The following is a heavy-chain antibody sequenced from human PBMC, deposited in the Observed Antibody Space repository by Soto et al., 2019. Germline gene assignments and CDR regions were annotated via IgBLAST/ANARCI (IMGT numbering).Heavy chain of an antibody. CDR2: IIPIFGTA. CDR1: GGTFSSYA. V-gene: IGHV1-69*13. D-gene: IGHD2-2*01. Sequence: SVKVSCKASGGTFSSYAISWVRQAPGQGLEWMGGIIPIFGTANYAQKFQGRVTITADESTSTAYMELSSLRSEDTAVYYCARDPKDIVLVPAANPLFVYYYGMDVWGQGTTVTVSS. CDR3: ARDPKDIVLVPAANPLFVYYYGMDV. J-gene: IGHJ6*02.